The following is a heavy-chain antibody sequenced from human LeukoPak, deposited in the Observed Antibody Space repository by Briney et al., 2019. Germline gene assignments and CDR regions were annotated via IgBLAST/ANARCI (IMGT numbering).Heavy chain of an antibody. CDR2: ISGSGGST. Sequence: GRSLRLSCAASGFTFSSYAMSWVRQAPGKGLEWVSAISGSGGSTYYADSVKGRFTISRDNSKNTLYLQMNSLRAEDTAVHYCAKRSGTMVRGVLYFDYWGQGTLVTVSS. CDR1: GFTFSSYA. CDR3: AKRSGTMVRGVLYFDY. V-gene: IGHV3-23*01. J-gene: IGHJ4*02. D-gene: IGHD3-10*01.